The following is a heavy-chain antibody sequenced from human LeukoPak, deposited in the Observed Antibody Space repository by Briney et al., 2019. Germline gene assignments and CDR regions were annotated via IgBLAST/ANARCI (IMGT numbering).Heavy chain of an antibody. Sequence: GGSLRLSCVASGITFSNYAVSWVRQAPEKGLDWVSVISGSAHKIRYADSVKGRFTISRDNSENIVYLQMNNLRVEDTAVYYCAKVLHYYDDNTSPGYWGRGTLVTVSS. CDR1: GITFSNYA. CDR2: ISGSAHKI. J-gene: IGHJ4*02. V-gene: IGHV3-23*01. CDR3: AKVLHYYDDNTSPGY. D-gene: IGHD3-22*01.